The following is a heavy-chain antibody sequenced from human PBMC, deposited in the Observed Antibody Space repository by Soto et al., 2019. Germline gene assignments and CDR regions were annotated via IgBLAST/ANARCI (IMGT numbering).Heavy chain of an antibody. CDR1: GYSFTNYW. Sequence: PGESLKISCEGVGYSFTNYWIAWVRQMPGKGPEWMGTIYPGDSDMRYSPSFRGQVTMSVDKSINTAYLQWGSLTASDTAKYYCARLSREFWSGFDCWGQGTLVTVSS. D-gene: IGHD3-3*01. V-gene: IGHV5-51*01. CDR2: IYPGDSDM. J-gene: IGHJ5*01. CDR3: ARLSREFWSGFDC.